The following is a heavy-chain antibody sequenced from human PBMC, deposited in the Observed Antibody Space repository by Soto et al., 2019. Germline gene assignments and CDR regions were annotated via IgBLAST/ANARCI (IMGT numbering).Heavy chain of an antibody. CDR1: GYTFIDYA. D-gene: IGHD6-25*01. Sequence: QVQLVQSGAEVKKPGASVKVSCKASGYTFIDYAVHWVRQAPGQRLEWMGWINGDNGNTKYSQSFQGRVTFTRDTSASTAYMELTSLMSEDTAVYHCARGGSSASWYYLDSWGQGTRVTVSS. V-gene: IGHV1-3*01. CDR2: INGDNGNT. J-gene: IGHJ4*02. CDR3: ARGGSSASWYYLDS.